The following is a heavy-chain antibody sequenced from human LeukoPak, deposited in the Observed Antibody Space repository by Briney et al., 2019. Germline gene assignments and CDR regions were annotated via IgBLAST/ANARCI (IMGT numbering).Heavy chain of an antibody. J-gene: IGHJ6*02. CDR1: GFTFSDYY. Sequence: PGGSLRLSCTASGFTFSDYYMSWIRQAPGKGLEWVSYISSSGSTIYYADSVKGRFTISRDNAKNSLYLQMNSLRAEDTAVYYCARDGYGGYVIYYGMDVWGQGTTVTVSS. CDR2: ISSSGSTI. CDR3: ARDGYGGYVIYYGMDV. D-gene: IGHD5-12*01. V-gene: IGHV3-11*01.